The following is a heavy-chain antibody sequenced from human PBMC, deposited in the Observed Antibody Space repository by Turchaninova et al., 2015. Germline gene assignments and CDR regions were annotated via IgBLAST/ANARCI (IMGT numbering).Heavy chain of an antibody. CDR3: AKSGWFGVVTPYDAFDI. D-gene: IGHD3-3*01. J-gene: IGHJ3*02. V-gene: IGHV3-23*04. CDR1: GFTFSNFA. Sequence: EVLLAESGGGLIQPGGSLRLSCAASGFTFSNFAMSWVRQAPGKGRGWGSVFCGSGRSTYPAASVKGRVTISRDNSKNTLYLQMNSLRAEDTAVYYCAKSGWFGVVTPYDAFDIWGQGTMVIVSS. CDR2: FCGSGRST.